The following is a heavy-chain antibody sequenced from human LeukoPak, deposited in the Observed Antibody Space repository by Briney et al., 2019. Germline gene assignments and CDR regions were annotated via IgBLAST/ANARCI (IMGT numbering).Heavy chain of an antibody. D-gene: IGHD1-26*01. CDR1: GGSISSSSYY. J-gene: IGHJ4*02. CDR2: IYYSGST. Sequence: SETLSLTCTVSGGSISSSSYYWGWIRQPPGKGLEWIGNIYYSGSTYYNPSLKSRVTISLDTSKNQFSLKLSSVTAADTAVYYCARRTAIRGGDYWGQGTLVTVSS. V-gene: IGHV4-39*01. CDR3: ARRTAIRGGDY.